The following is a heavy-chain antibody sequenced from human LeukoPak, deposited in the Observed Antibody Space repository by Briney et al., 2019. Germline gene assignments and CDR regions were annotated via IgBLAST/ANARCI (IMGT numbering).Heavy chain of an antibody. V-gene: IGHV4-34*01. D-gene: IGHD5-18*01. Sequence: SETLSLTCAVYGGSFSGYYWSWIRQPPGKGLEWIGEINHSGSTNYNPSLKSRVTKSVDTTKNQFSLKLSSVTAADAAVYYCARRGYSYGYANYWGQGTLVTVSS. CDR2: INHSGST. J-gene: IGHJ4*02. CDR1: GGSFSGYY. CDR3: ARRGYSYGYANY.